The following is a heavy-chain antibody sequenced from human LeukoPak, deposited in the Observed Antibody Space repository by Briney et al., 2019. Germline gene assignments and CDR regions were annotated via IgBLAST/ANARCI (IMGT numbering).Heavy chain of an antibody. V-gene: IGHV3-74*01. CDR3: ARGEAYSSSSGIFDY. Sequence: PRGSLRLSCAASGFTFSSYWMHWVRQAPGKGLVWVSRINSDGSSTSYADSVKGRFTISRDNAKNSLYLQLNSLRAEDTAVYYCARGEAYSSSSGIFDYWGQGTLVTVSS. CDR1: GFTFSSYW. CDR2: INSDGSST. D-gene: IGHD6-6*01. J-gene: IGHJ4*02.